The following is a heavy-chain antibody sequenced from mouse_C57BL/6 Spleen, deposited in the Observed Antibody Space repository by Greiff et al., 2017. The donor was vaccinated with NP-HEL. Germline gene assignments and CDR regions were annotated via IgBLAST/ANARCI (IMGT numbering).Heavy chain of an antibody. CDR3: ARSDPGPFDY. CDR2: IDPSDSYT. D-gene: IGHD3-3*01. CDR1: GYTFTSYW. Sequence: QVQLQQPGAELVRPGTSVKLSCKASGYTFTSYWMHWVKQRPGQGLEWIGVIDPSDSYTNYNQKFKGKATLTVDTSSSTAYMQLSSLTSEDSAVYYCARSDPGPFDYWGQGTTLTVSS. J-gene: IGHJ2*01. V-gene: IGHV1-59*01.